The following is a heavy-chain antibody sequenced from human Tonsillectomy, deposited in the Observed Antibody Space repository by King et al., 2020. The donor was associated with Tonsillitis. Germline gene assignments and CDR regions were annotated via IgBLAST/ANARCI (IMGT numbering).Heavy chain of an antibody. CDR3: SKALNFDYGDYSDY. J-gene: IGHJ4*02. CDR2: ISGSGGIT. D-gene: IGHD4-17*01. Sequence: CAASGFTFSSYAMRWVRQAPGKGLEWVSAISGSGGITYYADSVKGRFTISRDNSRITLYLQMNSLRAEDTALYSCSKALNFDYGDYSDYWGQGTLVTVSA. V-gene: IGHV3-23*01. CDR1: GFTFSSYA.